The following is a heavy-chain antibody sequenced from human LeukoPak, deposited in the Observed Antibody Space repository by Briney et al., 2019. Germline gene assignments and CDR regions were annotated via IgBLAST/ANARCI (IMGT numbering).Heavy chain of an antibody. CDR2: IRSKANSYAT. CDR3: TTSTAAGIDPYYYYYMDV. V-gene: IGHV3-73*01. J-gene: IGHJ6*03. Sequence: GGSLRLSCAASGFTFSGSAMHWVRQASGKGLEWVGRIRSKANSYATAYAASVKGRFTISRDDSKNTAYLQMNSLKTEDTAVYYCTTSTAAGIDPYYYYYMDVWGKGTTVTVSS. D-gene: IGHD6-13*01. CDR1: GFTFSGSA.